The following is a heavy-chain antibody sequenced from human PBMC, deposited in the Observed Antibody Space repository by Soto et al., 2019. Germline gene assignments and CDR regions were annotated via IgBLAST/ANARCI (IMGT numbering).Heavy chain of an antibody. CDR2: ISSGGSTT. J-gene: IGHJ4*02. CDR1: GFSFSDYE. D-gene: IGHD6-13*01. CDR3: ARDRAAGGY. Sequence: EVQLVESGGGLAQPGGSLRLSCVASGFSFSDYEMNWVRQAPGKGLEWVAYISSGGSTTHYADSVRGRFTVSRDNARNSLYLQMNTLSVGDTALYYCARDRAAGGYWGQGTLVTVSS. V-gene: IGHV3-48*03.